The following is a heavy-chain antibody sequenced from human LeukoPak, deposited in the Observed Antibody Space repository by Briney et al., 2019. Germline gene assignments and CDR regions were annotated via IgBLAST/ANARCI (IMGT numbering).Heavy chain of an antibody. Sequence: GGSLRLSCAASGFTLDDYGMTWVRQAPGKGLEWVSSINWNGGSTGYADSVKGRFTISRDNSKNTLYLQINSLRAEDTAVYYCAKGGGGVVAHWGQGTLVTVSS. CDR1: GFTLDDYG. CDR2: INWNGGST. CDR3: AKGGGGVVAH. V-gene: IGHV3-20*04. J-gene: IGHJ4*02. D-gene: IGHD3-16*02.